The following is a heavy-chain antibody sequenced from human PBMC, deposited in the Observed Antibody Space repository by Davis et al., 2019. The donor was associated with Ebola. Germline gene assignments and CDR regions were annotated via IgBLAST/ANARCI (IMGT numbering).Heavy chain of an antibody. V-gene: IGHV4-34*01. CDR3: ARGGVFARD. Sequence: SETLSLTCAVYGGSFSGYYWSWIRQPPGKGLEWIGEINHSGSTNYNPSLKSRVTISVDTSKNQFSLKLTSVTAADTAVYYCARGGVFARDWGQGTLVTVSS. CDR2: INHSGST. CDR1: GGSFSGYY. J-gene: IGHJ4*02. D-gene: IGHD3-3*01.